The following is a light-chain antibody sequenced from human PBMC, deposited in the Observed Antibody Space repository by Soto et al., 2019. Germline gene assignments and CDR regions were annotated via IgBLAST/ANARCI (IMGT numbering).Light chain of an antibody. J-gene: IGKJ4*01. Sequence: EIVLTQSPGTLSLSPGERATLSCRASQSVSSSYLAWYQQKPGQAPRLLIYGASSRATGIPDRFSGSGSGTDFTLTNSRLEPEDFAVYYCQQYGSSLGLTFGGGTKVEIK. V-gene: IGKV3-20*01. CDR1: QSVSSSY. CDR3: QQYGSSLGLT. CDR2: GAS.